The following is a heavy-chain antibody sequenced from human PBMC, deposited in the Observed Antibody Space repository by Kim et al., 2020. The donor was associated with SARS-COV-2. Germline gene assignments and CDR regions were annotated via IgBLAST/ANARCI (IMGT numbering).Heavy chain of an antibody. D-gene: IGHD3-3*01. Sequence: ASVKVSCKASGYTFTSYGISWVRQAPGQGLEWMGWISAYNGNTNYAQKLQGRVTMTTDTSTSTAYMELRSLRSDDTAVYYWARDESDFWSGDYYYYGMDVWGQGTTVTVSS. J-gene: IGHJ6*02. CDR1: GYTFTSYG. CDR3: ARDESDFWSGDYYYYGMDV. V-gene: IGHV1-18*01. CDR2: ISAYNGNT.